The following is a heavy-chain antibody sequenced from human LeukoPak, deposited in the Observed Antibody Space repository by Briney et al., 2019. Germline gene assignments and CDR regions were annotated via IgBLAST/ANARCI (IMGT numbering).Heavy chain of an antibody. V-gene: IGHV4-59*02. Sequence: SETLSLTCSVSGVSASNYYWTWIRQPPGKGLEWIGYIYYSGSTNYNPSLKSRVTISVDTSKNQFSLKLSSVTAADTAVYYCASLPSRYCSSTSCYPYYFDYWGQGTLVTVSS. CDR1: GVSASNYY. D-gene: IGHD2-2*01. CDR3: ASLPSRYCSSTSCYPYYFDY. J-gene: IGHJ4*02. CDR2: IYYSGST.